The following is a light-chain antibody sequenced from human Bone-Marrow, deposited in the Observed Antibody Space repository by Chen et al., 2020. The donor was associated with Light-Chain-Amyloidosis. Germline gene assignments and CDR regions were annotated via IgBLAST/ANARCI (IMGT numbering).Light chain of an antibody. V-gene: IGLV1-47*01. CDR2: RNN. J-gene: IGLJ3*02. Sequence: QSVLTQPPSASGTPGQRVSISCSGSSSNIGPNYVFWYQHHPGSAPKLLIYRNNQWPSGVPDRFSGSKSGTSASLAINGLRSEDEADYYCAAWGDSLSGWVFGGGTRLTVL. CDR3: AAWGDSLSGWV. CDR1: SSNIGPNY.